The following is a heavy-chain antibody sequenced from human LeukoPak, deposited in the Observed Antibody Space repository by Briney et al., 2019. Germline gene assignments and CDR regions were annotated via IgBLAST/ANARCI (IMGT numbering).Heavy chain of an antibody. J-gene: IGHJ4*02. CDR1: VFTLSSYA. D-gene: IGHD1-26*01. CDR2: ISYEGSNK. CDR3: ARGEWELNGRGFDY. Sequence: GGCLSLSCAPSVFTLSSYAIHWVRQAPREGLEWVAVISYEGSNKYYAASVKGRFTISRDNSKNTLYLQMNSLRAEHTAVYYCARGEWELNGRGFDYWGQGTLVTVSS. V-gene: IGHV3-30-3*01.